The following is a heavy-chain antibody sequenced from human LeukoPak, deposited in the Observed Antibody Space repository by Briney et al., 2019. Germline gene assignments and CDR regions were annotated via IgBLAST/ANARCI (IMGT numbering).Heavy chain of an antibody. Sequence: SVKVSCKASGGTFSSYAISWVRQAPGQGLDWMGGIIPIFGTANYAQKFQGRVTITADESTSTAYMELSSLRSEDTAVYYCARDSRDYGSGSSQYYFDYWGQGTLVTVSS. CDR2: IIPIFGTA. CDR3: ARDSRDYGSGSSQYYFDY. CDR1: GGTFSSYA. J-gene: IGHJ4*02. D-gene: IGHD3-10*01. V-gene: IGHV1-69*13.